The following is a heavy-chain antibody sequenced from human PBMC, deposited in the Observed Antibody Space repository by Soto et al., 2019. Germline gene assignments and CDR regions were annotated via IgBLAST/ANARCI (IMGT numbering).Heavy chain of an antibody. J-gene: IGHJ6*02. CDR2: FFSGAER. CDR3: ARMDGDYNYYGLDV. CDR1: GFSLTNGRMG. D-gene: IGHD4-17*01. Sequence: SGPTLVNPTETLTLTCSVSGFSLTNGRMGVSWIRQPPGKALEWLAHFFSGAERSYSTSMQSRLNMYKDSSGSQVVLTMTNMAPADTATYFCARMDGDYNYYGLDVWGHGIAVTVSS. V-gene: IGHV2-26*01.